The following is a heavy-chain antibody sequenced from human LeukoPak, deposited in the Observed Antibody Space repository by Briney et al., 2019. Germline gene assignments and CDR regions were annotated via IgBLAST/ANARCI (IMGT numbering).Heavy chain of an antibody. CDR3: ARDPTIFGVVIVPDY. CDR1: GFTVSNNY. J-gene: IGHJ4*02. CDR2: IKQDESEK. D-gene: IGHD3-3*01. V-gene: IGHV3-7*01. Sequence: GGSLRLSCAASGFTVSNNYMSWVRQAPGKGLEWVANIKQDESEKYYVDSVKGRFTISRDNAKNSLYLQMNSLRAEDTAVYYCARDPTIFGVVIVPDYWGQGTLVTVSS.